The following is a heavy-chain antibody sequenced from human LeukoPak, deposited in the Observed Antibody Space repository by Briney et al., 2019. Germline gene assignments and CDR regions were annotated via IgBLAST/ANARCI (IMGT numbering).Heavy chain of an antibody. D-gene: IGHD6-19*01. CDR1: GFTFSSYA. Sequence: GGSLRLSCAASGFTFSSYAMSWVRQAPGKGLEWVSVIYSGGSTYYADSAKGRFTISRDNSKNTLYLQMNSLRAEDTAVYYCARDSSSGWYHDYWGQGTLVTVSS. V-gene: IGHV3-53*01. CDR2: IYSGGST. CDR3: ARDSSSGWYHDY. J-gene: IGHJ4*02.